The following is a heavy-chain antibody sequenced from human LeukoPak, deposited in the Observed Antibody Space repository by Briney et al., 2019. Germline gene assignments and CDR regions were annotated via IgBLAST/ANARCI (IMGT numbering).Heavy chain of an antibody. CDR2: ISYDGSNK. D-gene: IGHD2-15*01. CDR3: AKERYCSGGSCKPRGIFWFDP. CDR1: GFTFSSYG. V-gene: IGHV3-30*18. J-gene: IGHJ5*02. Sequence: GGSLRLSCAASGFTFSSYGMHWVRQAPGKGLEWVAVISYDGSNKYYADSVKGRFTISRDNSKNTLYLQMSSLRAEDTAVYYCAKERYCSGGSCKPRGIFWFDPWGQGTLVTVSS.